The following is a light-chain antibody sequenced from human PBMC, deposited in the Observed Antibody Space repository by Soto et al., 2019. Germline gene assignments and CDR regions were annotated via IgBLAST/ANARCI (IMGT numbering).Light chain of an antibody. CDR3: SSYTSSSPVV. Sequence: QSVLNQPASVSGSPGQSITISCTGTSSDVGGYNYVSWYQQHPGKAPKLMIYDVSNRPSGVSNRFSGSKSGNTASLTISGLQAEDEADYYCSSYTSSSPVVFGGGTKVTV. CDR1: SSDVGGYNY. J-gene: IGLJ2*01. CDR2: DVS. V-gene: IGLV2-14*01.